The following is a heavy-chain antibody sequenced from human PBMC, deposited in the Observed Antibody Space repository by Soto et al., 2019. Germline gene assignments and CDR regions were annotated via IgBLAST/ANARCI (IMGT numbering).Heavy chain of an antibody. V-gene: IGHV4-39*01. D-gene: IGHD6-19*01. CDR3: ARPNRIAVAGTRRNYYYGMDV. Sequence: SETLSLTCTVSGGSISSSSYYWGWIRQPPWKGLEWIGSIYYSGSTYYNPSLKSRVTISVDTSKNQFSLKLSSVTAADTAVYYCARPNRIAVAGTRRNYYYGMDVWGQGTTVTVS. CDR1: GGSISSSSYY. CDR2: IYYSGST. J-gene: IGHJ6*02.